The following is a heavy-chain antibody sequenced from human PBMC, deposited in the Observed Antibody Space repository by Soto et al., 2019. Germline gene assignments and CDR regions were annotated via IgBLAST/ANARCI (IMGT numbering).Heavy chain of an antibody. CDR1: GVTVSNAW. Sequence: PGGSLGLGCAASGVTVSNAWMNGVRQAPGKGLEWVGRINSDGSSTSYADSVKGRFTISRDNAKNTLYLQMNSLRAEDTAVYYCARDGVSSTEYTWNYGTYFDYWGQGALVTVSS. CDR3: ARDGVSSTEYTWNYGTYFDY. V-gene: IGHV3-74*01. J-gene: IGHJ4*02. D-gene: IGHD1-7*01. CDR2: INSDGSST.